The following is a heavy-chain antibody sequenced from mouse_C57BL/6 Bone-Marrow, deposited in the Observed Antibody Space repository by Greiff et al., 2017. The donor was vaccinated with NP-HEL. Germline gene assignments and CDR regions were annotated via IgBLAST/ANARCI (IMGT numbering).Heavy chain of an antibody. D-gene: IGHD1-1*01. CDR2: ISYDGSN. V-gene: IGHV3-6*01. CDR1: GYSITSGYY. Sequence: EVQLVESGPGLVKPSQSLSLTCSVTGYSITSGYYWNWIRQFPGNKLEWMGYISYDGSNNYNPSLKNRISITRDTSKNQFFLKLNSVTTEDTATYYCERDRYYYGSSYLYWYFDVWGTGTTVTVSS. CDR3: ERDRYYYGSSYLYWYFDV. J-gene: IGHJ1*03.